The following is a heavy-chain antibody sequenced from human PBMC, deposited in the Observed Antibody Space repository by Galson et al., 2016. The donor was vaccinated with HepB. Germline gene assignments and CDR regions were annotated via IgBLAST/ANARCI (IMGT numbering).Heavy chain of an antibody. V-gene: IGHV2-5*02. CDR1: GFSLNTNGVA. CDR2: IYWDDDT. CDR3: AHSGEGISTTGTLFDY. J-gene: IGHJ4*02. D-gene: IGHD6-13*01. Sequence: PALVKPTQTLTLTCTFSGFSLNTNGVAGGWIRQPPGKALEWLALIYWDDDTRYSPSLKSRLTITKDSSKNQVVLTMTHMDPVDTATYYCAHSGEGISTTGTLFDYWGQGTLVTVSS.